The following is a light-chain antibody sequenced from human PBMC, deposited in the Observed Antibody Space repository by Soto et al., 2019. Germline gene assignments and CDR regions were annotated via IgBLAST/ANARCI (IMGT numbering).Light chain of an antibody. V-gene: IGKV1-5*01. J-gene: IGKJ1*01. CDR3: QQYNSYSEA. CDR2: DAS. CDR1: QSVSGW. Sequence: DIPMTQCPSTLSGSGRDTVTVNCRASQSVSGWLAWHQQKPGEAPKLLIYDASALPRGVPSRFSGSGSGTKFTLTIASLQPDDFAIYYCQQYNSYSEAFGQGTKVDIK.